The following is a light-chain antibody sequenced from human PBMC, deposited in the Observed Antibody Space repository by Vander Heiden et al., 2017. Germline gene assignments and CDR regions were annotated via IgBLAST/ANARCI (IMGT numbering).Light chain of an antibody. Sequence: QPVLPQPPSSSGTPAPRVTISCSGLSSNIGSKTGNWYQQRPGTAPKLRIHSKNQRHSGVPDRFSGSKSGSSASLAISGLQSEDEADYYCAAWEDSLNGLVVFGGGTKLTVV. V-gene: IGLV1-44*01. CDR1: SSNIGSKT. CDR2: SKN. CDR3: AAWEDSLNGLVV. J-gene: IGLJ2*01.